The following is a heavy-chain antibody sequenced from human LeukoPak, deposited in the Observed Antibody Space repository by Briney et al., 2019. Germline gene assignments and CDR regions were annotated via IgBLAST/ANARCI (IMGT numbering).Heavy chain of an antibody. CDR2: VYTLGGT. CDR3: AKVNILQWSPVAFRFDP. Sequence: RSSETLSLTCSVSGASVSNSYWIWIRQPAGKGLEWIGRVYTLGGTSYNPSLKSRVTMSVDTSKNRLSLTLTSVTAADTGVYFCAKVNILQWSPVAFRFDPWGQGTLVTVSS. J-gene: IGHJ5*02. D-gene: IGHD3-3*01. V-gene: IGHV4-4*07. CDR1: GASVSNSY.